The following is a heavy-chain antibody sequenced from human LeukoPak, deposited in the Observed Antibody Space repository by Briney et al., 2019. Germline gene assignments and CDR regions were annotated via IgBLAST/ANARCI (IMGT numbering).Heavy chain of an antibody. Sequence: GGSLRLSCAASGFTFSSYWMHWVRQVPGRGLVWVSRINSDGTSTGYADSVKGRFTISRDNAKNTLYLRMNSLRAEDTAVYYCARDVDIAVPGLLYWGQGTLVTASS. D-gene: IGHD6-19*01. V-gene: IGHV3-74*01. CDR1: GFTFSSYW. CDR2: INSDGTST. CDR3: ARDVDIAVPGLLY. J-gene: IGHJ4*02.